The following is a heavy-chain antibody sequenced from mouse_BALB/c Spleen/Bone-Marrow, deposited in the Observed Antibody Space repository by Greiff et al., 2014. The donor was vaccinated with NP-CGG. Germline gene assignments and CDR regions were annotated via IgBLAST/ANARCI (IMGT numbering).Heavy chain of an antibody. CDR3: ARSYYAMDY. V-gene: IGHV3-2*02. Sequence: PLKEAGPCPGKTSQSLSPTLPVTCYSIPRGFAWNWVRPVSGKKLEWMGYISYYGITSYNPSLKSRISITRDTSKNQFFLQLNSVTSEDTATYYCARSYYAMDYWGQGISVTVSS. CDR2: ISYYGIT. J-gene: IGHJ4*01. CDR1: CYSIPRGFA.